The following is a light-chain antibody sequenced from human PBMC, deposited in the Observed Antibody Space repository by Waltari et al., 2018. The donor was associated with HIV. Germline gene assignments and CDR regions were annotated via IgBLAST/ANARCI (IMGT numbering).Light chain of an antibody. CDR2: KVF. CDR3: MQGSHWPYT. CDR1: ESLVHSDGYTF. V-gene: IGKV2-30*02. Sequence: DLVMTQSPLSLPVTLGQPAAISCRSSESLVHSDGYTFFNWFHPSPGQPPRRLIYKVFLRDSGVPDRISGSGSATEFTLKISRVEAEDVGIYYCMQGSHWPYTFGQGTKLEI. J-gene: IGKJ2*01.